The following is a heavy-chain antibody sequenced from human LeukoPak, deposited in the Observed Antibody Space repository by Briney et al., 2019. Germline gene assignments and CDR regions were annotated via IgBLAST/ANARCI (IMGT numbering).Heavy chain of an antibody. D-gene: IGHD4-11*01. CDR2: IYSGGST. Sequence: GGSLRLSCAASGFTVSSNYMGWVRQAPGKGLEWVSLIYSGGSTHYADSVKGRSTISRDNSNNTLYLQMNSLRAEDTAVYYCARKSGYSNYNYFDYWGQGTLVTVSS. CDR3: ARKSGYSNYNYFDY. J-gene: IGHJ4*02. CDR1: GFTVSSNY. V-gene: IGHV3-53*01.